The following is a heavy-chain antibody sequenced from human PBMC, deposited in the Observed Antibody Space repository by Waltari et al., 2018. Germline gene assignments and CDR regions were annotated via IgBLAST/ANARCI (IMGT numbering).Heavy chain of an antibody. V-gene: IGHV3-23*01. CDR2: ISGSGSYT. Sequence: EVQLLESGGGLVQPGGSLRLSCAGSGFPVCRYAMTWVRQAPGKGLEWVSSISGSGSYTYYADSVKGRFTFSRDNSKNTLYLQMNSLRAEDTAVYYCARYLNSWAPFDYWGQGTLVTVSS. CDR1: GFPVCRYA. D-gene: IGHD6-13*01. J-gene: IGHJ4*02. CDR3: ARYLNSWAPFDY.